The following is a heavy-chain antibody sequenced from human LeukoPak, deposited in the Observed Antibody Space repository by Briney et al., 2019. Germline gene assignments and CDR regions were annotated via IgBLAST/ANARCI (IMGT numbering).Heavy chain of an antibody. CDR3: ARHEIVVVSSWFDP. Sequence: SETLSLTCTVSGGSISSYYWSWIRRPPGKGLEWIGYIYYSGSTNYNPSLKSRVTISVDTSKNQFSLKLSSVTAADTAVYYCARHEIVVVSSWFDPWGQGTLVTVSS. J-gene: IGHJ5*02. CDR1: GGSISSYY. D-gene: IGHD3-22*01. CDR2: IYYSGST. V-gene: IGHV4-59*08.